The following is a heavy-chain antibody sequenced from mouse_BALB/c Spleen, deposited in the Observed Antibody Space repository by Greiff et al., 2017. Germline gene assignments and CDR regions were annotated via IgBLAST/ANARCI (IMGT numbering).Heavy chain of an antibody. V-gene: IGHV5-17*02. CDR2: ISSGSSTI. J-gene: IGHJ4*01. CDR1: GFTFSSFG. Sequence: EVKLVESGGGLVQPGGSRKLSCAASGFTFSSFGMHWVRQAPENGLEWVAYISSGSSTIYYADTVKGRFTISRDNPKNTLFLQMTSLRSEDTAMYYCARGLPYYYAMDYWGQGTSVTVSS. D-gene: IGHD5-5*01. CDR3: ARGLPYYYAMDY.